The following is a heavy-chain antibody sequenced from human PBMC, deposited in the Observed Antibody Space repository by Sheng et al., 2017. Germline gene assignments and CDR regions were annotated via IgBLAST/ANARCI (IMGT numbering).Heavy chain of an antibody. V-gene: IGHV3-74*02. CDR2: INSDGSST. D-gene: IGHD3-3*01. CDR1: GFTFSSYW. J-gene: IGHJ6*02. Sequence: EVQLVESGGGLVKSGWSLRLSCAASGFTFSSYWMHWVRQAPGKGLVWVSRINSDGSSTSYADSVKGRFTISRDNAKNTLYLQMNSLRAEDTAVYYCARVGRSPGGFLEWLPDYYYYYGMDVWDHGP. CDR3: ARVGRSPGGFLEWLPDYYYYYGMDV.